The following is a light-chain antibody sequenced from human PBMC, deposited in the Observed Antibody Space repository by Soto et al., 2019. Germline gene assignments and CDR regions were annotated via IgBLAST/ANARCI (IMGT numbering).Light chain of an antibody. CDR2: ITS. V-gene: IGKV1-39*01. CDR3: QQSHTTPT. Sequence: DIQMTQSPSSLSASVGDRITITCRASQSVIKSVNWYQQKPGKAPKLLMYITSTLQSGVPSRFSGSGSGPDFTLTISSLQPEDFATYYCQQSHTTPTFGGGTKVEIK. CDR1: QSVIKS. J-gene: IGKJ4*01.